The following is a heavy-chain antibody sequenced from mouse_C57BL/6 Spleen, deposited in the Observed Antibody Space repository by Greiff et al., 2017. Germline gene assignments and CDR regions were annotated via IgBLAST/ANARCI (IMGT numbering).Heavy chain of an antibody. Sequence: VQLKESGPELVKPGASVKISCKASGYSFTDYNMNWVKQSNGKSLEWIGVINPNYGTTSYNQKFKGKATLTVDQSSSTAYMQLNSLTSEDSAVYYCATTVVSRGDYAMDYWGQGTSVTVSS. D-gene: IGHD1-1*01. J-gene: IGHJ4*01. CDR1: GYSFTDYN. CDR2: INPNYGTT. V-gene: IGHV1-39*01. CDR3: ATTVVSRGDYAMDY.